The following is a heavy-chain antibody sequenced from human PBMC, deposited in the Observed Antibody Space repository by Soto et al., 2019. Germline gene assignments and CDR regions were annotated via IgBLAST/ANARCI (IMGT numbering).Heavy chain of an antibody. J-gene: IGHJ2*01. D-gene: IGHD1-26*01. CDR3: ARDAIGVGLGDYWYFDL. CDR1: GGTFSSYA. CDR2: IITIFGTA. Sequence: QVQLVQSGAEVKKPGSSVKVSCKASGGTFSSYAISWVRQAPGQGLEWMGGIITIFGTANYAQKFQGRVTITADESTSTAYMELSSLRSEDTAVYYCARDAIGVGLGDYWYFDLWGRGTLVTVSS. V-gene: IGHV1-69*01.